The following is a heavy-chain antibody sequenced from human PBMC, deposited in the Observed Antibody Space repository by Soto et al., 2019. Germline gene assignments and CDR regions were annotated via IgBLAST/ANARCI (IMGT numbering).Heavy chain of an antibody. Sequence: GGSLRLSCAASGFTFSSYAMSWVRQAPGKGLEWVSAISGSGGSTYYADSVKGRFTISRDNSKNTLYLQMNSLRAEDTAVYYCAKGPYYYDSSGYQNPDYWGQGTLVTVSS. CDR3: AKGPYYYDSSGYQNPDY. V-gene: IGHV3-23*01. CDR2: ISGSGGST. D-gene: IGHD3-22*01. J-gene: IGHJ4*02. CDR1: GFTFSSYA.